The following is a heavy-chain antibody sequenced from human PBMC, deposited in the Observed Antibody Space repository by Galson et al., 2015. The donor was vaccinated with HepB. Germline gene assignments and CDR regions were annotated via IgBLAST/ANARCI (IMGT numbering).Heavy chain of an antibody. V-gene: IGHV4-39*02. CDR3: ARRRQYNILTGYYNGEGPLEN. Sequence: SETLSLTCTVSGGAITTSNYYWGWIRQSPAKGLEWIGTIDDGGRTYYNPTLETRVTIFVDMSKNHFSLKMTSVTAADTAIYYCARRRQYNILTGYYNGEGPLENWGQGTLVTVSS. CDR2: IDDGGRT. D-gene: IGHD3-9*01. J-gene: IGHJ4*02. CDR1: GGAITTSNYY.